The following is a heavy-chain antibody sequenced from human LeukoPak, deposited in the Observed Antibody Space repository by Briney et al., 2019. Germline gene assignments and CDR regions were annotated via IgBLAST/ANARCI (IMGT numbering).Heavy chain of an antibody. Sequence: GGSLRLSCAASGFTFSSYGMQWFRQAPDKGLEWVAAISNDGSNKYYADSVKGRFTISRDNSKNTLYLQMNSLRAEDTAVYYCAKVDIVATIDAGRLADYWGQGTLVTVSS. J-gene: IGHJ4*02. CDR2: ISNDGSNK. V-gene: IGHV3-30*18. CDR3: AKVDIVATIDAGRLADY. D-gene: IGHD5-12*01. CDR1: GFTFSSYG.